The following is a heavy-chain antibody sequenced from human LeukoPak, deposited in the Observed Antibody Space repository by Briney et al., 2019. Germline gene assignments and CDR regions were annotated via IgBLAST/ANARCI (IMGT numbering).Heavy chain of an antibody. V-gene: IGHV1-69*13. CDR1: GGTFSSYA. Sequence: GASVKVSCKASGGTFSSYAISWVRQAPGQGLEWMGGIIPIFGTANYAQKFQGRVTITADESTSTAYMELSSLRSEDTAVYYCEIRTGYCSSTSCSTYYFDYWGQGTLVTVSS. CDR3: EIRTGYCSSTSCSTYYFDY. CDR2: IIPIFGTA. J-gene: IGHJ4*02. D-gene: IGHD2-2*01.